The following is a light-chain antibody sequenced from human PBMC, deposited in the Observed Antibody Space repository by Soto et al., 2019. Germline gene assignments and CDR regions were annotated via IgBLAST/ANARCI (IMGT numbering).Light chain of an antibody. CDR3: QQYGSSGT. V-gene: IGKV3-20*01. J-gene: IGKJ1*01. Sequence: DIVMTQSPGTLCVSPGERATLFCRASQSFRSSLAWYQQKPGQAPRLFIYDASTRATGIPDRFSGSGSGTDFTLTISRLEPEDFAVYYCQQYGSSGTFGQGTKVDI. CDR1: QSFRSS. CDR2: DAS.